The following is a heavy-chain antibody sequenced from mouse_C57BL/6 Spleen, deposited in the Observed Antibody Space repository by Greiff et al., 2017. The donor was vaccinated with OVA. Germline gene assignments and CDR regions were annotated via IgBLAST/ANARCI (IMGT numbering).Heavy chain of an antibody. V-gene: IGHV5-9-1*02. D-gene: IGHD1-1*01. CDR3: TRIITTVVADWYFDV. Sequence: DVMLVESGEGLVKPGGSLKLSCAASGFTFSSYAMSWVRQTPEKRLEWVAYISSGGDYIYYADTVKGRFTISRDNARNTLYLQMSSLKSEDTAMYYCTRIITTVVADWYFDVWGTGTTVTVSS. J-gene: IGHJ1*03. CDR1: GFTFSSYA. CDR2: ISSGGDYI.